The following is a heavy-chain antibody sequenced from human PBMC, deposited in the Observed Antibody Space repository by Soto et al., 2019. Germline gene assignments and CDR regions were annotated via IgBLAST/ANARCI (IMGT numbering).Heavy chain of an antibody. J-gene: IGHJ6*02. Sequence: PSETLSLTCTVSGVSMSSYYCSWIRQPPGKGLEWIGYVHDSWGSHYNPSLKSRVAISLDTSKSQFSLKLTSVTATDTAVYYCARESYDILTGYHKGMDVWGQGTTVTVSS. V-gene: IGHV4-59*12. CDR2: VHDSWGS. CDR1: GVSMSSYY. CDR3: ARESYDILTGYHKGMDV. D-gene: IGHD3-9*01.